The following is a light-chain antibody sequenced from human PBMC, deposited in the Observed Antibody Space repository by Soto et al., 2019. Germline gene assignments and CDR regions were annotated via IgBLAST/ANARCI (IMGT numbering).Light chain of an antibody. CDR2: GAS. CDR1: QSVSSNY. Sequence: EIVLTQSPGTLSLSPGESATLSCRASQSVSSNYLAWYQQKPGQAPRLLIYGASTRATGIPDRFSGSGSGTDFTLSISSLDPADFAVYSCQQYGSSPTFGQGTRLEIK. CDR3: QQYGSSPT. J-gene: IGKJ5*01. V-gene: IGKV3-20*01.